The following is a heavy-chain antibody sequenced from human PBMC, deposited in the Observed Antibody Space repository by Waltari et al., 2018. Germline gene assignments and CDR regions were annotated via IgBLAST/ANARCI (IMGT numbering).Heavy chain of an antibody. CDR3: ASERGTFGVGRSSFDR. V-gene: IGHV3-30*02. CDR2: IRYDGSNT. D-gene: IGHD3-3*01. Sequence: QVYLVESGGGVVQPGGSLRRSCAASGFMFSNYVMHWVRQAPGKGLEWVASIRYDGSNTFHADSVKGRFTISRDNSKNTMDLQTSSLRPEDTAVYYCASERGTFGVGRSSFDRWGQGTLVIVSS. CDR1: GFMFSNYV. J-gene: IGHJ4*02.